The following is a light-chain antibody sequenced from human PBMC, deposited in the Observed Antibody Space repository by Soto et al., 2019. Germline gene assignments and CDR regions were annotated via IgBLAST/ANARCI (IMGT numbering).Light chain of an antibody. V-gene: IGKV3-20*01. CDR3: QQYGSSPRT. CDR2: GAS. CDR1: QSVSSN. Sequence: EIVLTQSPGTLSLSPGERATLSCWASQSVSSNLAWYQQKPGQAPRLLIYGASTRATGVPDRFSGSGSGTDFTLTISRLEPEDFAVYYCQQYGSSPRTFGQGTKVDIK. J-gene: IGKJ1*01.